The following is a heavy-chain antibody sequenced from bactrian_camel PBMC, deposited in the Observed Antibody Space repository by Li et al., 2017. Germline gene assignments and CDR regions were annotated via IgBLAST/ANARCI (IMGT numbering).Heavy chain of an antibody. J-gene: IGHJ4*01. CDR3: NTLWPNYGRASPCSSNPHVY. Sequence: HVQLVESGGGLVQPGGSLRLSCVASGRRSYANDCVAWFRQPPGEEREGVASIYSIGGSTYYADSVKGRFTISRDNAKNTLYLQMDNLKPEDTAMYYCNTLWPNYGRASPCSSNPHVYWGQGTQVTVS. D-gene: IGHD5*01. CDR2: IYSIGGST. V-gene: IGHV3S54*01. CDR1: GRRSYANDC.